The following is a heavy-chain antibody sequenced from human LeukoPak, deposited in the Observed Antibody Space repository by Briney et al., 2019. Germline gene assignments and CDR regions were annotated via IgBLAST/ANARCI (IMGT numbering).Heavy chain of an antibody. V-gene: IGHV3-23*01. D-gene: IGHD1-26*01. CDR1: GFTFSSYA. J-gene: IGHJ4*02. CDR3: ARDRSGSTH. CDR2: VDSGGDT. Sequence: GGSLRLSCAASGFTFSSYAMSWVRQAPGKGLEWVSLVDSGGDTYYADSVKGRFTISRDNSKNTLYLLMNSLRADDTAAYYCARDRSGSTHWGQGTLVTVSS.